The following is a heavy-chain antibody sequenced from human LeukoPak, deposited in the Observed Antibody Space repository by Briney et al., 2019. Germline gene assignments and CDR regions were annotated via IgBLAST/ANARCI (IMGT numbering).Heavy chain of an antibody. D-gene: IGHD4-17*01. CDR3: ARNRGDPSYFDY. J-gene: IGHJ4*02. CDR2: ISTSSSYI. Sequence: KSGGSLRLSCTASGFTFNGYSMNCVRQAPGKGLEWVSSISTSSSYIYYADSVKGRFTISRNNPKNSLYLQMNSLRAEDTAVYYCARNRGDPSYFDYWGQGTLVTVSS. V-gene: IGHV3-21*01. CDR1: GFTFNGYS.